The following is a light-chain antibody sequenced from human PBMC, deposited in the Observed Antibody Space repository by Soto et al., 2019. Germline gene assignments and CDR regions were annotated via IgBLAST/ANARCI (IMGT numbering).Light chain of an antibody. Sequence: IVLTQSPATVSVSPGERATLSCRASQSVGSSLAWYQQKPGQAPRLLIQTASTRATGVPARFSGSGSGTEFTLAISSLQSEDFAVYYCQQYKKFYSFGQGTKLEIK. CDR3: QQYKKFYS. J-gene: IGKJ2*03. CDR1: QSVGSS. V-gene: IGKV3-15*01. CDR2: TAS.